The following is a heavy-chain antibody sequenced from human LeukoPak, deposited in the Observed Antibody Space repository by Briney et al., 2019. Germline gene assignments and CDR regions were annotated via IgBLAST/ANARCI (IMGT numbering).Heavy chain of an antibody. CDR1: GFIFSTYG. Sequence: GGSLRLSCAASGFIFSTYGMHWVRQAPGKGLEWVALIWYDGSNKYYVDSVKGRFTISRDNSKNTVYLQMNSLRAEDTAVYFCVGGGGWAYDSASGGQGTLPTVPS. D-gene: IGHD6-19*01. J-gene: IGHJ4*02. V-gene: IGHV3-33*01. CDR2: IWYDGSNK. CDR3: VGGGGWAYDSAS.